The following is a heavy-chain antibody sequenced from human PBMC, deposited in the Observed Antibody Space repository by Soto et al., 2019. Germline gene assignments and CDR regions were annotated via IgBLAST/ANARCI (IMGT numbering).Heavy chain of an antibody. CDR2: IYPGDSDT. V-gene: IGHV5-51*01. J-gene: IGHJ3*02. CDR3: ARHREQWLVLVGDAFDS. Sequence: PGESLKISCKGSGYSFTSYWIGWVRQMPGKGLEWMGIIYPGDSDTRYSPSFQGQVTISADKSISTAYLQWSSLKASDTAMYYCARHREQWLVLVGDAFDSWGQGTMVTVSS. CDR1: GYSFTSYW. D-gene: IGHD6-19*01.